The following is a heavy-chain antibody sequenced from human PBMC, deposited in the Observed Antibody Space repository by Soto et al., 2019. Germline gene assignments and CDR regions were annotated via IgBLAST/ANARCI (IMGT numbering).Heavy chain of an antibody. D-gene: IGHD4-17*01. Sequence: GESLKISCKGSGYSFTSYWIGWVRQMPGKGLEWMGIIYPGDSDTRYSPSFQGQVTISADKSISTAYLQWSSLKASDTAMYYCARQMTTVIHYYYGMDVWGQGTTVTVAS. J-gene: IGHJ6*02. CDR1: GYSFTSYW. CDR2: IYPGDSDT. CDR3: ARQMTTVIHYYYGMDV. V-gene: IGHV5-51*01.